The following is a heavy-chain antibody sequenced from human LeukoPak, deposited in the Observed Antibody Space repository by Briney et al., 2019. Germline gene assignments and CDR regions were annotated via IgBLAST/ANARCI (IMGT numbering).Heavy chain of an antibody. J-gene: IGHJ4*02. V-gene: IGHV3-53*04. D-gene: IGHD1-26*01. CDR2: IYAGGSASA. CDR3: LRQGVGSPPR. Sequence: GGSLRLSCAASGFTVSSNDMSWVRQAPGKGLEWVSRIYAGGSASAYYADSVKGRFTGSRHDSKNTLDLQMNSLKPDDTAVYYCLRQGVGSPPRWGQGTLVTVSS. CDR1: GFTVSSND.